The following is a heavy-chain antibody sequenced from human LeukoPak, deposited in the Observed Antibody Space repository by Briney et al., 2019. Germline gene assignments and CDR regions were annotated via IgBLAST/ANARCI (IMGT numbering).Heavy chain of an antibody. J-gene: IGHJ3*01. CDR3: GRCLGGWPDSFDF. D-gene: IGHD6-19*01. CDR1: GFTFSSYS. V-gene: IGHV3-21*01. CDR2: ISRGSSLL. Sequence: GGSLRLSCAASGFTFSSYSMNWVRQAPGKGLEWVAYISRGSSLLYYADSVKGRVTISRDNAKNSLYLEMNSLRAEDTAVYYCGRCLGGWPDSFDFWGQGTMVTVSS.